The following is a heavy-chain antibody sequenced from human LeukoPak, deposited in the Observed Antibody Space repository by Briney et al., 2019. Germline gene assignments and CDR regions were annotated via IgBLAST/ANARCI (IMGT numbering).Heavy chain of an antibody. CDR1: GGSIGSYY. CDR3: ARVVGSYCSSTSCLDWFDP. CDR2: IYYSGST. D-gene: IGHD2-2*01. V-gene: IGHV4-59*01. Sequence: SETLSLTCTVSGGSIGSYYWSWIRQPPGKGLEWIGYIYYSGSTNYNPSLKSRVTISVDTSKNQFSLKLSSVTAADTAVYYCARVVGSYCSSTSCLDWFDPWGQGTLVTVSS. J-gene: IGHJ5*02.